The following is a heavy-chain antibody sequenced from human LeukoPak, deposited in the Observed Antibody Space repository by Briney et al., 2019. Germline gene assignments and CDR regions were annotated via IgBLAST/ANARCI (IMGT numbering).Heavy chain of an antibody. V-gene: IGHV1-18*04. J-gene: IGHJ6*02. CDR3: ARDRRGYYYGSGSNYYYYGMDV. D-gene: IGHD3-10*01. CDR1: GYTLTGYY. CDR2: MNPNTADT. Sequence: ASVKVSCKASGYTLTGYYIHWVRQAPGQGLEWMGWMNPNTADTNYAQKLQGRVTMTTDTSTSTAYMELRSLRSDDTAVYYCARDRRGYYYGSGSNYYYYGMDVWGQGTTVTVSS.